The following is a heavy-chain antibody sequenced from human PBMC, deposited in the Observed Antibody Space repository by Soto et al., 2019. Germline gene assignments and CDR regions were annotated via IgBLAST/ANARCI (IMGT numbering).Heavy chain of an antibody. J-gene: IGHJ3*01. CDR3: AAEGSYDILTGFYTPRSFGT. CDR2: IFYSGAT. D-gene: IGHD3-9*01. CDR1: GGSITRYY. Sequence: SETLSLTCTVSGGSITRYYWSWIRQPPGKGLEWIGNIFYSGATNYSPSLKSRLTISVDTSKNQFSLTLRSVTAADTAVYYCAAEGSYDILTGFYTPRSFGTWGQGTMVTASS. V-gene: IGHV4-59*01.